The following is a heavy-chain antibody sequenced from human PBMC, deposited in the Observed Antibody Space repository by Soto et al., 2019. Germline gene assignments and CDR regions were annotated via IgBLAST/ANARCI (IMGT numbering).Heavy chain of an antibody. CDR3: AREGYGDYVGALDI. V-gene: IGHV4-4*07. Sequence: PSETLSLTCTVSCGSISSYYWSWIRQPSGKGLEWIGRIYTSGSTNYNPSLKRRVTMSVDTCKNQFSLKLSSVTAADTAVYYCAREGYGDYVGALDIWGQGTMVTVSS. CDR2: IYTSGST. J-gene: IGHJ3*02. D-gene: IGHD4-17*01. CDR1: CGSISSYY.